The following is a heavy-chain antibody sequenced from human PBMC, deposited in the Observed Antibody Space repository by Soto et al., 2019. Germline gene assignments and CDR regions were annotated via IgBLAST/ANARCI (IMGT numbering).Heavy chain of an antibody. J-gene: IGHJ4*02. V-gene: IGHV3-13*05. CDR2: IGAADDP. D-gene: IGHD6-19*01. CDR3: AKGSLSSGWNLDS. Sequence: QLVESGGGLTQAGGSLRLSCVGSGFFFNNYDMHWVRQVRGKGLEWVSAIGAADDPYYSVSVKGRFIVSRDNSKNTLYLQMNNLRAEDTAVYYCAKGSLSSGWNLDSWGQGTLVTVSS. CDR1: GFFFNNYD.